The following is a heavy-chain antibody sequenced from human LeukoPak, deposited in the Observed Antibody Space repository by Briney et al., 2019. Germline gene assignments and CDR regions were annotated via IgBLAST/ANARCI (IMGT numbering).Heavy chain of an antibody. Sequence: GESLKISCKGSGYSFNTYWIGWVRQMPGKGLEYMGIIYPGDSETIYSPSFQGQVTISADKSITTAYLQWSSLKASDSGRYYCARFLDYGDHLGYFDNWGQGALVTVSS. CDR2: IYPGDSET. V-gene: IGHV5-51*01. D-gene: IGHD4/OR15-4a*01. J-gene: IGHJ4*02. CDR1: GYSFNTYW. CDR3: ARFLDYGDHLGYFDN.